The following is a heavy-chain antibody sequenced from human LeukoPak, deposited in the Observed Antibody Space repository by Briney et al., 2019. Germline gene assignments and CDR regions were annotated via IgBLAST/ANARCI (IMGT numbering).Heavy chain of an antibody. V-gene: IGHV4-59*01. D-gene: IGHD3-16*01. CDR1: GGSFSTYY. J-gene: IGHJ4*02. CDR2: IYYRGST. CDR3: ARAVITFGAAVAKGFDC. Sequence: PSETLSLTCTVSGGSFSTYYCSWIQQPPGKGLEWSGYIYYRGSTDYNPSLKSRVTMSLDTSKNQFSLNLNSVTAADTAVYYCARAVITFGAAVAKGFDCWGQGTLVTVSS.